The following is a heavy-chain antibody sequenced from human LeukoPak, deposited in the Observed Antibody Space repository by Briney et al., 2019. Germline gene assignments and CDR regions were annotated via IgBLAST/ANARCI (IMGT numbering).Heavy chain of an antibody. Sequence: SDPLSLTCTVSGSSTSSGSYCWSWIRQPAGKGLEWIGRICSSGSSNYTPSPKTRVAISVDTSKNQISLKLSSVTAADTAVYYCSAEPQDYYDSSGYSDYWGQGTLVTVSS. CDR3: SAEPQDYYDSSGYSDY. CDR1: GSSTSSGSYC. D-gene: IGHD3-22*01. J-gene: IGHJ4*02. V-gene: IGHV4-61*02. CDR2: ICSSGSS.